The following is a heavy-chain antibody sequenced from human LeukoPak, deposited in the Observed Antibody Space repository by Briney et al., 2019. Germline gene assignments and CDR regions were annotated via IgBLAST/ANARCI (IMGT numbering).Heavy chain of an antibody. V-gene: IGHV3-21*01. CDR3: ARVIVGATGGGY. Sequence: GGSLRLSCAASGFTFSSYSMNWVRQAPGKGLEWVSSISSSSSYIYYADSVKGRFTISRDNAKNSLYLQMNSLRAEDTAVYYCARVIVGATGGGYWGQGTLVTVSS. D-gene: IGHD1-26*01. J-gene: IGHJ4*02. CDR1: GFTFSSYS. CDR2: ISSSSSYI.